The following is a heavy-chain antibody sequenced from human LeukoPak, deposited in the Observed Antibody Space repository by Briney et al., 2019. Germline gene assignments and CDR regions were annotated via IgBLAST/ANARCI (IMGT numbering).Heavy chain of an antibody. D-gene: IGHD3-9*01. CDR3: ARVAAHYDILTGYQYYFDY. Sequence: ASETLSLTCTVSGGSISSYYWSWIRQPPGKGLEWIGYIYYSGSTNYNPSLKSRVTISVDTSKNQFSLKLSSVTAADTAVYYCARVAAHYDILTGYQYYFDYWGQGTLVTVSS. CDR2: IYYSGST. V-gene: IGHV4-59*01. CDR1: GGSISSYY. J-gene: IGHJ4*02.